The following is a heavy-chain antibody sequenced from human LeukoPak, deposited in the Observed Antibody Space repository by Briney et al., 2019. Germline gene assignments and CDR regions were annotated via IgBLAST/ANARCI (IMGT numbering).Heavy chain of an antibody. V-gene: IGHV4-30-2*01. D-gene: IGHD2-2*01. J-gene: IGHJ4*02. CDR2: IYHSGST. CDR1: GGSISSGGYS. Sequence: PSETLSLTCAVSGGSISSGGYSWSWIRQPPGTGLEWLEYIYHSGSTYYNPSLKSRVTISVDRSKNQFSLKLSSVTAADTAVYYCARLYCSSTSCPYYFDYWGQGTLVTVSS. CDR3: ARLYCSSTSCPYYFDY.